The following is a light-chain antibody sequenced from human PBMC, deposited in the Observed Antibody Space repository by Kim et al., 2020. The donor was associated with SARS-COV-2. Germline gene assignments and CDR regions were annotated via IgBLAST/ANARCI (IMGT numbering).Light chain of an antibody. CDR2: DAS. J-gene: IGKJ5*01. V-gene: IGKV3-15*01. Sequence: SLSPGERATHTCRTSQSISINLAWYQQKPGQAPRVLIYDASARATGIPARFSGSGSGTDFTLTISNVQSEDFAVYYCQQYAYWRAFGQGTRLEIK. CDR1: QSISIN. CDR3: QQYAYWRA.